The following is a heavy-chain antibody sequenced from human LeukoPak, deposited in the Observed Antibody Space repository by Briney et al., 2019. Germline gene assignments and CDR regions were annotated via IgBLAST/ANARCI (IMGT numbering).Heavy chain of an antibody. V-gene: IGHV1-2*02. CDR1: GYTFTGYY. CDR3: ARGYYYYYGMDV. Sequence: ASVKVSCKASGYTFTGYYMHWVRQAPGQGLEWMGWINPNSGGTNYAQKFQGRVTITADKSTSTAYMELSSLRSEDTAVYYCARGYYYYYGMDVWGQGTTVTVSS. CDR2: INPNSGGT. J-gene: IGHJ6*02.